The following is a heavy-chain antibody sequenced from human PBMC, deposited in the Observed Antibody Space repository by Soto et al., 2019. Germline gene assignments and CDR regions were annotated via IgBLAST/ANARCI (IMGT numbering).Heavy chain of an antibody. CDR3: ARANAQNLGDIVVVPAATHSPYYYYGMDV. Sequence: GASVKVSCKASGGTFISYAISWVRQAPGQGLEWMGGIIPIFGTANYARKFEGRVTITADESTSTAYMEVSSLRSEDTAVYYCARANAQNLGDIVVVPAATHSPYYYYGMDVWGQGTTVTVSS. J-gene: IGHJ6*02. V-gene: IGHV1-69*13. D-gene: IGHD2-2*01. CDR1: GGTFISYA. CDR2: IIPIFGTA.